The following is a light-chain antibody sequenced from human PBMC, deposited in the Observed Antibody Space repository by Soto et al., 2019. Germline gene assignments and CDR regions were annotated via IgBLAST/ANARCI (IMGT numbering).Light chain of an antibody. J-gene: IGLJ2*01. CDR2: GGTGGIVG. Sequence: QSVLTQPPSASASLGASVTLTCTLSSGYSNYKVDWYQQRPGKGPRFVMRGGTGGIVGSKGDGIPDRFSVLGSGLNRYLTIKNIQEEDESDYHCGADHGSGSNFVVFGGGTKVTVL. CDR3: GADHGSGSNFVV. CDR1: SGYSNYK. V-gene: IGLV9-49*01.